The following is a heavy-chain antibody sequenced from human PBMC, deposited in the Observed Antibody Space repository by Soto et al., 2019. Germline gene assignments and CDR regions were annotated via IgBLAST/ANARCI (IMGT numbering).Heavy chain of an antibody. CDR2: ISPSGGST. Sequence: GASVKVSCKASGYTFTSYYMHWVRQAPGQGLEWMGIISPSGGSTSYAQKFQGRVTMTRDTSTSTVYMELSSLRSEDTAVYYCARDPAVAGTGYGMDVWGQGTTVTVSS. D-gene: IGHD6-19*01. V-gene: IGHV1-46*01. CDR3: ARDPAVAGTGYGMDV. J-gene: IGHJ6*02. CDR1: GYTFTSYY.